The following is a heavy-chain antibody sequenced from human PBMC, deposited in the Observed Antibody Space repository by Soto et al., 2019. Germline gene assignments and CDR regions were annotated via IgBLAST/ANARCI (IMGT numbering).Heavy chain of an antibody. Sequence: SETLSLTCAVYGGSFSGYYWSWIRQPPGKGLEWIGEINHSGSTNYNPSLKSRVTISVDTSKNQFSLKLSSVTAADTAVYYCARLLYYYGAGSLDYWGQGTLVTVS. J-gene: IGHJ4*02. CDR1: GGSFSGYY. V-gene: IGHV4-34*01. CDR3: ARLLYYYGAGSLDY. CDR2: INHSGST. D-gene: IGHD3-10*01.